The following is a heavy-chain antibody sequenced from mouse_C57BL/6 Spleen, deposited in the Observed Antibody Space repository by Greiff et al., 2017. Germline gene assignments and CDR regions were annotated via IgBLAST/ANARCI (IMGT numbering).Heavy chain of an antibody. D-gene: IGHD6-5*01. CDR3: ARAANLYYYAMDY. V-gene: IGHV1-80*01. CDR2: IYPGDGDT. Sequence: VQLQQSGAELVKPGASVKISCKASGYAFSSYWMNGVKQRPGKGLEWIGQIYPGDGDTNYNGKFRGKATLTADKSSSTAYMQLSSLTSEDSAVYFCARAANLYYYAMDYWGQGTSVTVSS. CDR1: GYAFSSYW. J-gene: IGHJ4*01.